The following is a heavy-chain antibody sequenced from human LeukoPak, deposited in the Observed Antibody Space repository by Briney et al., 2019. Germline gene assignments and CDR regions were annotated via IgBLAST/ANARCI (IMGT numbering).Heavy chain of an antibody. CDR3: ARVPKYSSSWFMYFYYMDV. D-gene: IGHD6-13*01. V-gene: IGHV4-59*11. Sequence: SETLSLTCSVCGLSISSHYWSWLRQPPGKGVEWVEYIYYSESNNYNHSLKSRVPISVDTSKHQFSLKLSSVTAADTAVYYCARVPKYSSSWFMYFYYMDVWGKGTTVTVSS. J-gene: IGHJ6*03. CDR2: IYYSESN. CDR1: GLSISSHY.